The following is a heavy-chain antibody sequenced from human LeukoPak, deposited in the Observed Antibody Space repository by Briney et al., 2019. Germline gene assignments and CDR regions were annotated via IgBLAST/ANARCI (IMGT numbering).Heavy chain of an antibody. CDR1: GFTFSAYY. Sequence: GGSLRLSCSASGFTFSAYYMSWIRQAPGKGLEWVANIKQDESEKYYVDSVKGRFTISRDNAKNSLYLQMNSLRAEDTAVYYCARGSAVTANNFDFWGQGTLVTVSS. J-gene: IGHJ4*02. D-gene: IGHD4-11*01. V-gene: IGHV3-7*01. CDR2: IKQDESEK. CDR3: ARGSAVTANNFDF.